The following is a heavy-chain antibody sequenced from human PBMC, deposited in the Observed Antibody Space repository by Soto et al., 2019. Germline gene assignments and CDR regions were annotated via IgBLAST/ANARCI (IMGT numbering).Heavy chain of an antibody. CDR1: GGSFSGYY. V-gene: IGHV4-34*01. CDR3: ARGSWWLDY. D-gene: IGHD2-15*01. CDR2: INHSGST. Sequence: SETLSLTCAVYGGSFSGYYWSWIRQPPGKGLEWIGEINHSGSTNYNPSLKSRVTISVDTSKNQFSLKPSSVTAADTAVYYCARGSWWLDYWGQGTLVTVSS. J-gene: IGHJ4*02.